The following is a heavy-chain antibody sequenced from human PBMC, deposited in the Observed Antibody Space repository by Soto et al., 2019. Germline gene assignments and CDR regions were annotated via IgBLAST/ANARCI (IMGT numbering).Heavy chain of an antibody. CDR2: IYSGGST. CDR1: GFTVRSNY. CDR3: ARDTAKSKPYYYGMDV. D-gene: IGHD5-18*01. Sequence: QQSQTLSLTCAASGFTVRSNYMSWVRQAPGKGLEWASVIYSGGSTYYADSVKGRFTISRDNSKNTLYLQMNSLRAEDTAVYYCARDTAKSKPYYYGMDVWGQGTTVTVSS. J-gene: IGHJ6*02. V-gene: IGHV3-53*01.